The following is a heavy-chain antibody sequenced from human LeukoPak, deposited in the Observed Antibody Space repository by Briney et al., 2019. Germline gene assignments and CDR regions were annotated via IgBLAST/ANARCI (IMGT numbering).Heavy chain of an antibody. CDR3: AEIRGGWGIDY. D-gene: IGHD3-10*01. CDR1: GFSFSSYA. CDR2: ISGSGGTT. Sequence: PGGSLRLSCAASGFSFSSYATSWVRQAPGKGLEWVSGISGSGGTTYYADSVKGRFTISRDNSKNTLYLQMNSLRAEDTAVYYCAEIRGGWGIDYWGQGTLVTVSS. J-gene: IGHJ4*02. V-gene: IGHV3-23*01.